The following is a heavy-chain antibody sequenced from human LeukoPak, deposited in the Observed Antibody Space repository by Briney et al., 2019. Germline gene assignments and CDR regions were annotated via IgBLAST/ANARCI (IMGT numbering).Heavy chain of an antibody. CDR2: ITVSSGTT. Sequence: GGSLRLSCVASGFTFSTYAMTWVRQAPGRGLEWVSSITVSSGTTNYANSVKGRFTISRDNSKHTLYLQMNSLRPEDTAMYYCAKDPNGDYSGAFDSWGQGTLVTVSS. D-gene: IGHD4-11*01. CDR1: GFTFSTYA. V-gene: IGHV3-23*01. J-gene: IGHJ3*02. CDR3: AKDPNGDYSGAFDS.